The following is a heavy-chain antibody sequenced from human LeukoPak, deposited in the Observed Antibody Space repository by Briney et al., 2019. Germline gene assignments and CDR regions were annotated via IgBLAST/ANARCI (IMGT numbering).Heavy chain of an antibody. CDR2: ISETGRST. D-gene: IGHD1-26*01. CDR3: ARVSRGSYHFDY. V-gene: IGHV3-23*01. J-gene: IGHJ4*02. CDR1: GFTFSTFA. Sequence: PGGSLRLSCVASGFTFSTFAMKWVRQAPGKGLEWVSTISETGRSTYYADSVKGQFTISRDNSKNTLYLQMNSLRAEDTAVYYCARVSRGSYHFDYWGQGARVTVSS.